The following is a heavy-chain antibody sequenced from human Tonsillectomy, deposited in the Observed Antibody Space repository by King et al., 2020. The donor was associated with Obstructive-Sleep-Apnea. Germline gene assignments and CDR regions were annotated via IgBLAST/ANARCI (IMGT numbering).Heavy chain of an antibody. CDR2: ISAYNGNT. CDR3: ARNMLGGYSGYDGLFPDY. CDR1: GYSFTNYG. V-gene: IGHV1-18*04. J-gene: IGHJ4*02. D-gene: IGHD5-12*01. Sequence: HVQLVQSGGEVKKPGASVKVSCKASGYSFTNYGFTWVRQAPGQGLEWMGWISAYNGNTNYAQKFQDRVTMTTDTSTRTAYMELRSLRSDDTAVYFCARNMLGGYSGYDGLFPDYWGQGTLVTVSS.